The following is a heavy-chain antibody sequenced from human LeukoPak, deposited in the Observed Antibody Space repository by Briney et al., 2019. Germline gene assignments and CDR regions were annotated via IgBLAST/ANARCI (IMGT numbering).Heavy chain of an antibody. Sequence: GESLRLSCAASGFTFTTYWMTWVRQAPGKGLEWVSAISGSAVITFYADSAKGRFTISRDNSKNTLYLQMNSLRAEDTALYYCAKSRLSGINDAFDIWGQGTMVTVSS. J-gene: IGHJ3*02. CDR1: GFTFTTYW. CDR2: ISGSAVIT. D-gene: IGHD3-3*01. CDR3: AKSRLSGINDAFDI. V-gene: IGHV3-23*01.